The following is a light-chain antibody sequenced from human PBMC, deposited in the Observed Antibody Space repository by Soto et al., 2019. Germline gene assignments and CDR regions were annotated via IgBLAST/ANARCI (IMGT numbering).Light chain of an antibody. CDR1: QSVSNNY. V-gene: IGKV3-20*01. J-gene: IGKJ1*01. CDR3: QHYYTSYTT. Sequence: EIVLTQSPGTLSLSPGERATLSCRASQSVSNNYLAWYQQKPGQAPRLLIFGASTRATGIPDRFSGSGSGTDFTLTISRLEPEDFAVYYCQHYYTSYTTFGQGTKVDIK. CDR2: GAS.